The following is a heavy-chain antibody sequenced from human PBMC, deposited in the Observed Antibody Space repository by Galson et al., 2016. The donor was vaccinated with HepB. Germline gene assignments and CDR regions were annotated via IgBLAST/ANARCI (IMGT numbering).Heavy chain of an antibody. CDR2: ISYDGSHK. Sequence: SLRLSCAASGFTFSTYAMHWVRQAPGKGPEWVAVISYDGSHKHYRDSVKGRFTISRDNSKNTLYLQMNSLRREDTAGYYCARPRRWPQYYYGLDVWGQGTTVTVSS. V-gene: IGHV3-30-3*01. D-gene: IGHD5-24*01. J-gene: IGHJ6*02. CDR3: ARPRRWPQYYYGLDV. CDR1: GFTFSTYA.